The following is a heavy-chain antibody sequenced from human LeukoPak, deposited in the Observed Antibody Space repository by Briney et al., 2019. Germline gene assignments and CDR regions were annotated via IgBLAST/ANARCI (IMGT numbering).Heavy chain of an antibody. J-gene: IGHJ2*01. D-gene: IGHD1-1*01. Sequence: GGSLRLSCAASGFTFDDYAMHWVRQAPGKGLEWVSGISWNSDSIAYADSVKSRFIISRDNTKNSLYLEMNSLRPEDMALYYCAKDIASRRDGYFDLWGRGTLVTVSS. CDR2: ISWNSDSI. CDR3: AKDIASRRDGYFDL. CDR1: GFTFDDYA. V-gene: IGHV3-9*03.